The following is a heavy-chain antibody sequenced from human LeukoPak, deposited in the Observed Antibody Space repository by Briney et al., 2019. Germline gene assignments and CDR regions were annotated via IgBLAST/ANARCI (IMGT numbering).Heavy chain of an antibody. CDR2: ISWNSGSI. CDR3: AKGIVGFDY. V-gene: IGHV3-9*01. J-gene: IGHJ4*02. CDR1: GFTFDDYA. D-gene: IGHD3-16*02. Sequence: GGSLRLSCAASGFTFDDYAMHWVRQAPGKGLEWVSGISWNSGSIGYADSVKGRFTISGDNAKNSLYLQMNSLRAEDTALYYCAKGIVGFDYWGQGTLVTVSS.